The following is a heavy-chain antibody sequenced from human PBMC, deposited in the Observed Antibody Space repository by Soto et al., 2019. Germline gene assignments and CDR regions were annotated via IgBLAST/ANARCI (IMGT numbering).Heavy chain of an antibody. CDR2: IDPSDSYA. V-gene: IGHV5-10-1*01. CDR3: GRVRVDKAEGWFDP. D-gene: IGHD5-12*01. CDR1: GYSFTTYW. J-gene: IGHJ5*02. Sequence: GESLKISCKGSGYSFTTYWITWVRQVPGKGLEWMGRIDPSDSYANYSPSFQGHVTMSADKSISTAYLQWSSLKASDTAMYYCGRVRVDKAEGWFDPWGQGTLVTVSS.